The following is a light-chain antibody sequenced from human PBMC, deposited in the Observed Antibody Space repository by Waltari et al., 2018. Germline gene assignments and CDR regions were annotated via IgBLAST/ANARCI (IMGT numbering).Light chain of an antibody. CDR3: QQRSDWPLT. CDR1: PSVSSY. V-gene: IGKV3-11*01. Sequence: EIVLTQSPATLSLSPGERATISCRASPSVSSYLAWYQQKPGQAPRLLIYDASNRATGIPARFSGSGSGTDFTLTISSLEPGDFAVYYCQQRSDWPLTFGGGTKVEIK. J-gene: IGKJ4*01. CDR2: DAS.